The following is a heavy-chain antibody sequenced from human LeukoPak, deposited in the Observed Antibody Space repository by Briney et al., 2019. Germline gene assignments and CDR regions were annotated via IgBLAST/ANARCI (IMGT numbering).Heavy chain of an antibody. CDR3: ARVLRYCSGGNCYSGGLGYMDV. D-gene: IGHD2-15*01. CDR2: IKQDGSEK. CDR1: GFTFSSYW. Sequence: PGGSLRLSCAASGFTFSSYWMSWVRQAPGKGLEWVANIKQDGSEKYYVDSVKGRFTISRDHAKNSLFLQMNSLRAEDTAVYYCARVLRYCSGGNCYSGGLGYMDVWGKGTTVTISS. J-gene: IGHJ6*03. V-gene: IGHV3-7*03.